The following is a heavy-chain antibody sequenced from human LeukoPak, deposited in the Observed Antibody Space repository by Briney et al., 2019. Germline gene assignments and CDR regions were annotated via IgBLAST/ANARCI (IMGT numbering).Heavy chain of an antibody. CDR3: ARGYCSTTNCYLDAFDL. J-gene: IGHJ3*01. Sequence: ASVKVSCKASGYTFTSYGISWVRQAPGQGLEWMGWISAYNGNTNYAQKLQGRVTMTTDTSTSTAYMELSSLRSEDTAVYYCARGYCSTTNCYLDAFDLWGQGTMVTVSS. CDR1: GYTFTSYG. CDR2: ISAYNGNT. V-gene: IGHV1-18*01. D-gene: IGHD2-2*01.